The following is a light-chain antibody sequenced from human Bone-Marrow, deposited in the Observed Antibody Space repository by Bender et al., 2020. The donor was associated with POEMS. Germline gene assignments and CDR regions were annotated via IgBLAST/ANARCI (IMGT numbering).Light chain of an antibody. CDR1: DLGDKY. CDR2: QDT. CDR3: QAWDTYSVI. J-gene: IGLJ2*01. Sequence: SYEVTQPPSVPVSPGQTASTTSSGDDLGDKYVAWYQQQPGHSPVLVIYQDTKRPSGIPVRFSGSNSGNTSTLTISGTQGMDEADYYCQAWDTYSVIFGGGTKLTVL. V-gene: IGLV3-1*01.